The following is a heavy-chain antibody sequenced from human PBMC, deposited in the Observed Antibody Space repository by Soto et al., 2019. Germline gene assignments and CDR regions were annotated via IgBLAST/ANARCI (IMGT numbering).Heavy chain of an antibody. J-gene: IGHJ5*02. D-gene: IGHD3-22*01. CDR1: GFTFSSYG. CDR3: AKDPRRNYDSSGFGP. CDR2: ISYDGSNK. Sequence: GGSLRLSCAASGFTFSSYGMHWVRQAPGKGLEWVAVISYDGSNKYYADSVKGRFTISRDNSKNTLYLQMNSLRAEDTAVYYCAKDPRRNYDSSGFGPWGQGTLVTVSS. V-gene: IGHV3-30*18.